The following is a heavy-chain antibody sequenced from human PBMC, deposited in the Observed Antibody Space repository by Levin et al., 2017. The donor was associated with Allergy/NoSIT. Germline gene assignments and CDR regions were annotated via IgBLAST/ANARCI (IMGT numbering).Heavy chain of an antibody. CDR1: GFTFSNYA. V-gene: IGHV3-30*04. Sequence: PGGSLRLSCAASGFTFSNYAMHWVRQAPGKGLGWVALVSHDGRNKDFADSVKGRFTISRDNPKNTMYLEVNSLRVEDTAIYYCARQLYSYSSGWFDLWGQGTLVTVSS. J-gene: IGHJ5*02. CDR3: ARQLYSYSSGWFDL. CDR2: VSHDGRNK. D-gene: IGHD2-15*01.